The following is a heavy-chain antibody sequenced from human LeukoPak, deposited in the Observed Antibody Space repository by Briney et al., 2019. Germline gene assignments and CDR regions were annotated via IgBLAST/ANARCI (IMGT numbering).Heavy chain of an antibody. D-gene: IGHD5-12*01. J-gene: IGHJ4*02. CDR3: ARGSAIVATIYFDY. Sequence: ASVKVSCKASGYTFTSYGIIWVRQAPGQGLEWMGWISAYNGNTNFAQKLQGRVTMTTDTSTSTAYMELRSLRSDDTAVYYCARGSAIVATIYFDYWGQGTLVTVSS. CDR2: ISAYNGNT. V-gene: IGHV1-18*01. CDR1: GYTFTSYG.